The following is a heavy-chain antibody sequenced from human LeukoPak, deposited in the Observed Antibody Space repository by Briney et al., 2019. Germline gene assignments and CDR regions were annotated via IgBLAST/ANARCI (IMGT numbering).Heavy chain of an antibody. CDR3: ARGGGGYCSSTSCLPPVGY. CDR2: IWYDGSNK. V-gene: IGHV3-33*01. CDR1: GFSFSSYG. J-gene: IGHJ4*02. Sequence: GGSLRLSCAASGFSFSSYGMLWVRQAPGKGLDWVAVIWYDGSNKYYADSVKGRFTISRDNSKNTLYLQMNSLRAEDTAVYYCARGGGGYCSSTSCLPPVGYWGQGTLVTVSS. D-gene: IGHD2-2*01.